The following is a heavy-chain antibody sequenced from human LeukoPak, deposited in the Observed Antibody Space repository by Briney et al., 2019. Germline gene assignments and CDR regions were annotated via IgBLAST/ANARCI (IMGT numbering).Heavy chain of an antibody. J-gene: IGHJ4*02. Sequence: GASVKVSCKASGGTFSSYAISWVRQAPGQGLEWMGGIIPIFGTANYAQKFQGRVTITVDESTSTAYMELSSLRSEDTAVYYCARDLNSGYAYFDYWGQGTLVTVSS. CDR3: ARDLNSGYAYFDY. D-gene: IGHD5-12*01. CDR2: IIPIFGTA. V-gene: IGHV1-69*01. CDR1: GGTFSSYA.